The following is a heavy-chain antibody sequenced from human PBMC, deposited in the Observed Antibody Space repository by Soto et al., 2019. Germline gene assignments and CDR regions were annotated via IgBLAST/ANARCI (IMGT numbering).Heavy chain of an antibody. CDR2: ISAYNGNT. Sequence: ASVKVSCKASGYTFTSYGISWVRQAPGQGLEWMGWISAYNGNTNYAQKLQGRVTMTTGTSTSTAYMELRSLRSDDTAVYYCSRDPNSGWYGDYYHSRMAVRPPGTTAPVSS. J-gene: IGHJ6*02. CDR3: SRDPNSGWYGDYYHSRMAV. D-gene: IGHD6-19*01. V-gene: IGHV1-18*01. CDR1: GYTFTSYG.